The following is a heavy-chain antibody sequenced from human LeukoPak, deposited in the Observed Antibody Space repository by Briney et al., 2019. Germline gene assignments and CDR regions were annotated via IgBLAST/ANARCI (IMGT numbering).Heavy chain of an antibody. CDR1: GFTFDDYA. V-gene: IGHV3-9*01. CDR3: ARRYSSSWGLDY. D-gene: IGHD6-13*01. CDR2: ISRNSGSI. J-gene: IGHJ4*02. Sequence: PGRSLRLSCAASGFTFDDYAMHWVRHAPGKGLEWVSGISRNSGSIGYADSVKGRFTISRDNAKNSLYLQMNSLRAEDTALYYCARRYSSSWGLDYWGQGTLVTVSS.